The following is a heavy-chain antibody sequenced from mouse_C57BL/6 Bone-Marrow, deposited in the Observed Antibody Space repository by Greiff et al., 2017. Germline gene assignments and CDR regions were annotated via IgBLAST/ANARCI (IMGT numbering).Heavy chain of an antibody. J-gene: IGHJ3*01. V-gene: IGHV14-3*01. CDR3: ARLGGWLLFAY. CDR1: GFNIKNTY. D-gene: IGHD2-3*01. CDR2: IDPANGNT. Sequence: VQLKESVAELVRPGASVKLSCTASGFNIKNTYMHWVKQRPEQGLEWIGRIDPANGNTKYAPKFQGKATITADKSSSPAYMQLSSLTSEDSAVYFCARLGGWLLFAYWGQGTLVTVSA.